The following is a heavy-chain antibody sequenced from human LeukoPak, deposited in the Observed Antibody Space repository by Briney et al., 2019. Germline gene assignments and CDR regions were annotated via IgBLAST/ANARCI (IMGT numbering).Heavy chain of an antibody. Sequence: PSETLSLTCTVSGGSISSSSYYWGWIRQPPGEGLEWIGSIYYSGSTYYNPSPKSRVTISVDTSKNQFSLKLSSVTAADTAVYYCARDWATVTELDYWGQGTLVTVSS. CDR3: ARDWATVTELDY. J-gene: IGHJ4*02. D-gene: IGHD4-17*01. V-gene: IGHV4-39*02. CDR1: GGSISSSSYY. CDR2: IYYSGST.